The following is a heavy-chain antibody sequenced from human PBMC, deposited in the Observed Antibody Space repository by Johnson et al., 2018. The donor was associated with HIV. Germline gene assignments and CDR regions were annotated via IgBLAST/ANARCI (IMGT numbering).Heavy chain of an antibody. V-gene: IGHV3-30*18. CDR1: GFTFSSYG. Sequence: QVQLVESGGGVVQPGRSLRLSCAASGFTFSSYGMHWVRQAPGKGLEWVAVIWYDGGNKYYADSVKGRFTVSRDNSKNTLYLQMNSLRAEDTALYYCAKDATLQDGTGAFDIWGQGTMVTVSS. J-gene: IGHJ3*02. D-gene: IGHD1-1*01. CDR3: AKDATLQDGTGAFDI. CDR2: IWYDGGNK.